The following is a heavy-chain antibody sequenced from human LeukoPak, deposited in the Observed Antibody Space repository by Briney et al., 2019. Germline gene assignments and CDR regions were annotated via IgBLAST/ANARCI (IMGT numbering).Heavy chain of an antibody. D-gene: IGHD3-22*01. CDR3: AKDRGSGYHYFDY. V-gene: IGHV3-23*01. CDR2: ISTSGESA. CDR1: GFTFSSYA. Sequence: PGGSLRLSCPVSGFTFSSYAMSWVRQAPGRGLEWVSVISTSGESAYYADSVKGRFTISRDNSKNTLYLQMNSLRAEHTAVYYCAKDRGSGYHYFDYWGQGTLVTVSS. J-gene: IGHJ4*02.